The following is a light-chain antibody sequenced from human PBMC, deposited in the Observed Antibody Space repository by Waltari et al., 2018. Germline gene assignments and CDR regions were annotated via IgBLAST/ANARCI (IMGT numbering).Light chain of an antibody. V-gene: IGKV3-15*01. CDR3: QQYNPWPPWT. Sequence: EIVMTQSPATLAVSPGERATLSCRASNSVSGNVAWYQQKPGQAPRLLIYDSSTRATGIPVRFSGSGSGTEFTLTIFSLQSEDFAIYYCQQYNPWPPWTFGQGTKVEVK. J-gene: IGKJ1*01. CDR2: DSS. CDR1: NSVSGN.